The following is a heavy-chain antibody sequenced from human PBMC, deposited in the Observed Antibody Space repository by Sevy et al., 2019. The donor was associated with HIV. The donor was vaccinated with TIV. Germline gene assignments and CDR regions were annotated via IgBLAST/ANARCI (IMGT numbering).Heavy chain of an antibody. CDR2: ISSSSSTI. CDR3: ARDGNGLFDY. CDR1: GFTFSSYN. Sequence: GGSLRLSCAASGFTFSSYNMNWVRQAPGKGLEWVSYISSSSSTIYYADSVKGRFTISRDNAKNSLYLQMNSLRAEDTAVYYCARDGNGLFDYWGQGTLVTVPS. J-gene: IGHJ4*02. D-gene: IGHD2-8*01. V-gene: IGHV3-48*01.